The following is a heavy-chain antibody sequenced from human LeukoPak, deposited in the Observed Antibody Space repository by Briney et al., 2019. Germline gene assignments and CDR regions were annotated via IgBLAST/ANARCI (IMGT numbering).Heavy chain of an antibody. J-gene: IGHJ4*02. D-gene: IGHD2-8*01. V-gene: IGHV3-74*01. CDR1: GFTFSSYW. CDR3: ARSTGISNDYGDY. CDR2: INSDGSST. Sequence: PGESLRLSCAASGFTFSSYWMHWVRQAPGKGLVWVSRINSDGSSTSYADSVKGRFTISRDNAKNTLYLQMNSLRAEDTAVYYCARSTGISNDYGDYWGQGTLVTVSS.